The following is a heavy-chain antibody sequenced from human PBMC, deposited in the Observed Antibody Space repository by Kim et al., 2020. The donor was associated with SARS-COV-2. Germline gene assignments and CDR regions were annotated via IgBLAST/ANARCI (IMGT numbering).Heavy chain of an antibody. CDR1: GNTFTNYY. J-gene: IGHJ4*01. V-gene: IGHV7-4-1*02. Sequence: ASVKVSCTASGNTFTNYYVIWVRQAPGQGLEWMGWINANTGNPTYAQGFTGRFVFSLDTSVNTAYLQISSLKPEDTAVYFCVRGAIATTGTAHWGHGTLV. CDR2: INANTGNP. CDR3: VRGAIATTGTAH. D-gene: IGHD6-13*01.